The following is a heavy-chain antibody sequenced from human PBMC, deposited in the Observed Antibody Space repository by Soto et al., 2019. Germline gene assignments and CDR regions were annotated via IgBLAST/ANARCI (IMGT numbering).Heavy chain of an antibody. J-gene: IGHJ3*02. D-gene: IGHD6-13*01. Sequence: QVQLVQSWAEVKKPGASVKVSCNASGFNVYYLHWVRQAPGQGLEWIGRINPNSGVTKYAQQFQGRVTLTRDPSITTAFMDLVSLHFDDTAVYYCALERQLYSPSDGFDIWGQGTMVTVSS. V-gene: IGHV1-2*02. CDR2: INPNSGVT. CDR1: GFNVYY. CDR3: ALERQLYSPSDGFDI.